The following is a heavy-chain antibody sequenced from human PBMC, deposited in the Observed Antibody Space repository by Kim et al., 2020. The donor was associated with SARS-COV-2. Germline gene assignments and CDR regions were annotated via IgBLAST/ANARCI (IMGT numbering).Heavy chain of an antibody. CDR3: ARDYDLDS. V-gene: IGHV3-48*01. CDR2: INSVGII. CDR1: GFWFSTYS. J-gene: IGHJ4*02. D-gene: IGHD3-3*01. Sequence: GGSLRLSCTASGFWFSTYSMNWVRQAPGKGLEWVSYINSVGIIYYADSVKGRFTISRDNAKNSLYLQMNSLRAEDTAVYYCARDYDLDSWGQGTLVTVSS.